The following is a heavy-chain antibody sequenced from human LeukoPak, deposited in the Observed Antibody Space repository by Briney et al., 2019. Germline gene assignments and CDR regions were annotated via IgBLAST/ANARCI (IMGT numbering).Heavy chain of an antibody. CDR2: ISSSSNYI. D-gene: IGHD5-24*01. CDR1: GLTFSSYN. CDR3: ARDGWNYYMDV. Sequence: GGSLRLSCVASGLTFSSYNMNWVRQAPGKGLEWVSFISSSSNYIYYADSVKGRFTISRDNAKNSLYLQMNSLRAEDTAVYYCARDGWNYYMDVWGKGTTVTVSS. J-gene: IGHJ6*03. V-gene: IGHV3-21*01.